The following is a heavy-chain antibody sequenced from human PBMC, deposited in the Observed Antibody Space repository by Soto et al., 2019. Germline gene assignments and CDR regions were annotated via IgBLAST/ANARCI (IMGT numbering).Heavy chain of an antibody. CDR3: SKVHLGSSRFLRPII. CDR2: ITGGGSSR. J-gene: IGHJ6*01. CDR1: GFTFSSYS. D-gene: IGHD6-13*01. V-gene: IGHV3-23*01. Sequence: EVQLLQSGGGLVQPGGSLRLSCAASGFTFSSYSMTWVRQAPGKGLEWVSSITGGGSSRYYADSGKGRFTISRDNSKNRFGPQVAGLKVQEPALYYRSKVHLGSSRFLRPIILGQG.